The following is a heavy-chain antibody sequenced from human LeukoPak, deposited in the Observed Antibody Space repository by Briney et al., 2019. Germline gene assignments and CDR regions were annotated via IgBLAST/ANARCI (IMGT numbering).Heavy chain of an antibody. D-gene: IGHD3-10*01. CDR2: ISSSGSTI. J-gene: IGHJ4*02. V-gene: IGHV3-48*03. CDR1: GFTFSSYE. Sequence: PGGSLRLSCAASGFTFSSYEMNWVRQAPGKGLEWVSYISSSGSTIYYADSVKGRFTISRDNAKNSLYLQMNSLRAEDTALYYCAKAYIDGSGRTYYFDYWGQGTLVTVSS. CDR3: AKAYIDGSGRTYYFDY.